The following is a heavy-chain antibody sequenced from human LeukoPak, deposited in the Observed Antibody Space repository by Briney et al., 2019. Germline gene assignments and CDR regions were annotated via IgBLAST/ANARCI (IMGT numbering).Heavy chain of an antibody. J-gene: IGHJ3*02. Sequence: PSETLSLTWAVYGGSFSGYYWSWIRQPPGKGLEWIGEINHSGSTNYNPSLKSRVTISVDTSKNQFSLKLSSVTAADTAVCYCARNDHYDPDAFDIWGQGTMVTVSS. CDR2: INHSGST. CDR3: ARNDHYDPDAFDI. D-gene: IGHD3-22*01. CDR1: GGSFSGYY. V-gene: IGHV4-34*01.